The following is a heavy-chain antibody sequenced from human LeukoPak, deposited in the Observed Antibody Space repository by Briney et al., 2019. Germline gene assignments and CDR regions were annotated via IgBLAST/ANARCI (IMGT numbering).Heavy chain of an antibody. V-gene: IGHV4-59*08. CDR2: IYYSGST. Sequence: SETLSLTCTVSGGSISSYYWSWIRQPPGKGLEWIGYIYYSGSTNYNPSLKSRVTISVDTSKNQFSLKLSSVTAADTAVYYCVVSFWSGVMAVFDYWGQGTLVTVSS. J-gene: IGHJ4*02. CDR1: GGSISSYY. CDR3: VVSFWSGVMAVFDY. D-gene: IGHD3-3*01.